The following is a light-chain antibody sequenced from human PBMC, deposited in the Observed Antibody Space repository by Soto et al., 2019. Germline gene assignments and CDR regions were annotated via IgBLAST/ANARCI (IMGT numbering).Light chain of an antibody. CDR1: GSDIGAYNF. CDR3: YSYAGRNVWV. Sequence: QSALAQPPSASGSPGQSVTISCTGSGSDIGAYNFVSWYQQHPGKAPKLMIFGVTERPSGVPDRFSGSKSGNTASLTVSGLQADEDAIYYCYSYAGRNVWVFGGGTKLTVL. J-gene: IGLJ3*02. V-gene: IGLV2-8*01. CDR2: GVT.